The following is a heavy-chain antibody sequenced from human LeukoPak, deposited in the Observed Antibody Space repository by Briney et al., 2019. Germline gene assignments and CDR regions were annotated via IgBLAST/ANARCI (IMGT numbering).Heavy chain of an antibody. Sequence: SETLSLTCAVYGGSFSGYYWSWIRQPPGKGLEWIGSIYYSGSTYYNPSLKSRVTISVDTSKNQFSLKLSSVTAADTAVYYCARRGIAAALDYWGQGTLVTVSS. CDR2: IYYSGST. J-gene: IGHJ4*02. D-gene: IGHD6-13*01. CDR3: ARRGIAAALDY. CDR1: GGSFSGYY. V-gene: IGHV4-34*01.